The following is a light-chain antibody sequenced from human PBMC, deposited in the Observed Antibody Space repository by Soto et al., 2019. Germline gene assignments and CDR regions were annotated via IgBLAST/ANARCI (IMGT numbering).Light chain of an antibody. CDR2: AAS. Sequence: QLTQSPSSLSASVGDRVTITCRASQGISSYLAWYQQKPGKAPTLLIYAASTLQSGVPSRFSGSGSGTDFTLTISSLQPEDFATYYCQQLNSYPRTFGQGTKVDIK. J-gene: IGKJ1*01. CDR1: QGISSY. V-gene: IGKV1-9*01. CDR3: QQLNSYPRT.